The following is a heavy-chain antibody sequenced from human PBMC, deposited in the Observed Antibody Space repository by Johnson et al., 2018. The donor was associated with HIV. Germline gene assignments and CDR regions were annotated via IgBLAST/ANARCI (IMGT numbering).Heavy chain of an antibody. CDR1: GFTVSSNY. CDR3: ARDKGIAAAATDYGFDI. Sequence: VQLVESGGGLVQPGGSLRLSCAASGFTVSSNYMSWVRQAPGKGLEWVSLINTGGSTYYADSVKGRFTISRDNSKNTLYLQMNSLRAEDTGVYYCARDKGIAAAATDYGFDILGQRKMVNV. CDR2: INTGGST. J-gene: IGHJ3*02. V-gene: IGHV3-66*01. D-gene: IGHD6-13*01.